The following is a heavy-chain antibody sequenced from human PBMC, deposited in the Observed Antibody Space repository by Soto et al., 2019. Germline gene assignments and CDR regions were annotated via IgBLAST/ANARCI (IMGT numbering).Heavy chain of an antibody. CDR2: IIPIFGTA. CDR3: ARDSIAARPDFYYYGMDV. D-gene: IGHD6-6*01. Sequence: SVKVSCTASGGTFSSYAISWVRQAPGQGFEWMGGIIPIFGTANYAQKFQGRVTITADESTSTAFMELSSLRSEDTAVYYCARDSIAARPDFYYYGMDVWGQGTTVTV. V-gene: IGHV1-69*13. J-gene: IGHJ6*02. CDR1: GGTFSSYA.